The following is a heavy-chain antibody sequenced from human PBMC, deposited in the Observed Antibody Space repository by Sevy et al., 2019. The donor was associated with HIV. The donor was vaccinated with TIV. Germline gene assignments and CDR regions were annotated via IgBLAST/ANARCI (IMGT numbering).Heavy chain of an antibody. CDR3: ARKMELLVPDY. CDR1: EFIFSNYW. CDR2: IKQDGSER. D-gene: IGHD2-21*02. J-gene: IGHJ4*02. Sequence: GGSLRLSCTASEFIFSNYWMSWVRQAPGKGLEWVANIKQDGSERYYADSMKGRFTISRDNAKNSLYLQMNSLRAEDTAVYYCARKMELLVPDYWGQGTLVTVSS. V-gene: IGHV3-7*01.